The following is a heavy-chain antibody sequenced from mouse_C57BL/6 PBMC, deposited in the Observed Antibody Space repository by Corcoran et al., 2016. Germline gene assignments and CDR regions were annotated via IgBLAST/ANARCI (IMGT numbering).Heavy chain of an antibody. CDR1: GYTFTGYL. V-gene: IGHV1-75*01. CDR2: IFPGSGST. Sequence: QVQLQQSGAELMKPGASVKLSCKATGYTFTGYLIEWVKQRPGHGLEWIGWIFPGSGSTYYNEKFMGKATLTVDKSSSTAYMLLSSLTSEDSAVYFCARSQLGESDYWGQGTTLTVSS. CDR3: ARSQLGESDY. D-gene: IGHD4-1*02. J-gene: IGHJ2*01.